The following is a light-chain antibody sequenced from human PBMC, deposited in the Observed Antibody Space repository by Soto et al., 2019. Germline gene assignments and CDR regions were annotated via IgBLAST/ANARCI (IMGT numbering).Light chain of an antibody. Sequence: EIVMTQSPATLSVSPGERATLSCRASESVTSNLAWYQQKPGQAPSLLIYDASTRATAIPARFSGSGSATDITVTNSSLQSEDFAVYHGQQYHKRSYTFGQGTKLDIK. V-gene: IGKV3-15*01. CDR3: QQYHKRSYT. J-gene: IGKJ2*01. CDR2: DAS. CDR1: ESVTSN.